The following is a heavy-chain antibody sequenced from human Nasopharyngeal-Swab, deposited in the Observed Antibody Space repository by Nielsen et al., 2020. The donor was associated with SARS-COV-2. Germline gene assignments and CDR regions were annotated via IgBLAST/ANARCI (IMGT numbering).Heavy chain of an antibody. CDR3: ARRAARDGYNYEVDP. D-gene: IGHD5-24*01. CDR2: VYPGNSEV. CDR1: GYSFVNHW. V-gene: IGHV5-51*01. J-gene: IGHJ5*02. Sequence: GESLKISRMASGYSFVNHWIGWVRQKPGKGLEWMGMVYPGNSEVAYSPSFQGQVTISADKSINTAYLQWSSLRASDTAMYFCARRAARDGYNYEVDPWGQGTQVTVSS.